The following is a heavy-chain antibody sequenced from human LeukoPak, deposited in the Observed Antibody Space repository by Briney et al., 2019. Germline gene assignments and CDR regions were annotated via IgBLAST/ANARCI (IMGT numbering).Heavy chain of an antibody. CDR3: ARDPSAVTGYFDY. CDR2: ISGSGGST. CDR1: GFTFSSYA. Sequence: GGSLRLSCAASGFTFSSYAMSWVRQAPGKGLEWVSAISGSGGSTYYADSVKGRFTISRDNAKNTLYLQMNSLRAEDTAVYYCARDPSAVTGYFDYWGQGTLVTVSS. V-gene: IGHV3-23*01. J-gene: IGHJ4*02. D-gene: IGHD6-19*01.